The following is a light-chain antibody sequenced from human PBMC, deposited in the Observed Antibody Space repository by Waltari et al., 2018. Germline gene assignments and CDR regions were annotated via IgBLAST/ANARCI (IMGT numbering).Light chain of an antibody. Sequence: QSALTQPASASGSPGQSITISCTGTSSDVGGYHYVSWYQQHPGKAPKLMIYDVSKRPSGVPNRFSGSKSGNTASLTVSGLQAEDEAHYYCSAYTGSNYWVFGGGTKLTVL. J-gene: IGLJ3*02. V-gene: IGLV2-8*01. CDR2: DVS. CDR3: SAYTGSNYWV. CDR1: SSDVGGYHY.